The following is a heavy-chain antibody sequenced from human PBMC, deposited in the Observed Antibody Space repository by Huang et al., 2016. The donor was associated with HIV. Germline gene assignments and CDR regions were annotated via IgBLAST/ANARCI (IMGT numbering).Heavy chain of an antibody. Sequence: EVQLVESGGSLVKPGGSLRLSCAASGFTFSYYSMNWVRQAPGKGLEWVSSISSSSSYIYYADSVKGRVTSSRDNAKNSLYLQMNSLRAEDTAVYYCARDDGAVFNFDYWGQGTLVTVSS. D-gene: IGHD3-16*01. J-gene: IGHJ4*02. V-gene: IGHV3-21*01. CDR1: GFTFSYYS. CDR3: ARDDGAVFNFDY. CDR2: ISSSSSYI.